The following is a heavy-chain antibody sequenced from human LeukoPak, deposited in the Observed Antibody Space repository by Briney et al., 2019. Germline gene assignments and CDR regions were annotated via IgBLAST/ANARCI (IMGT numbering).Heavy chain of an antibody. CDR1: GFTFSSYS. D-gene: IGHD3-3*01. V-gene: IGHV3-48*02. CDR2: ISSSSSTI. J-gene: IGHJ6*02. Sequence: GGSLRLSCAASGFTFSSYSMNWVRQAPGKGLEWVSYISSSSSTIYYADSVKGRFTISRDNAKNSLYLQMNSLRDEDTAVYYCARDRYDFWSGTYYYYYGMDVWGQGTTVTVSS. CDR3: ARDRYDFWSGTYYYYYGMDV.